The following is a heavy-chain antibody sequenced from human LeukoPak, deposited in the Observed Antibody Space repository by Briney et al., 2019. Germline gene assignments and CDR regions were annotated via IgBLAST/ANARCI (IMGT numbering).Heavy chain of an antibody. CDR3: ARDPLEGSWYFDL. D-gene: IGHD5-24*01. V-gene: IGHV3-21*01. CDR2: ISSTSTYI. Sequence: GGSLRLSCAASGFTFSSYRMNCVRQAPGKGLEWVSFISSTSTYIYYADSVKGRFTISRDNAKNSLFLQMNSLRAEDTAVYYCARDPLEGSWYFDLWGRGTLVTVSS. J-gene: IGHJ2*01. CDR1: GFTFSSYR.